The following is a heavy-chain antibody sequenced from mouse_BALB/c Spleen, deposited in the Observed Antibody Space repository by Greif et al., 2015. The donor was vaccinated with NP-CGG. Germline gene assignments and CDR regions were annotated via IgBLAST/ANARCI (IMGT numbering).Heavy chain of an antibody. CDR3: AIYDGYYYYAMDY. Sequence: QVQLKESGAELVKPGASVKLSCKASGYTFTSYWMHWVKQRPGQGLEWIGEINPSNGRTNYNEKFKSKATLTVDKSSSTAYMQLSSLTSEDSAVYYCAIYDGYYYYAMDYWGQGTSATVSS. CDR1: GYTFTSYW. CDR2: INPSNGRT. V-gene: IGHV1S81*02. D-gene: IGHD2-3*01. J-gene: IGHJ4*01.